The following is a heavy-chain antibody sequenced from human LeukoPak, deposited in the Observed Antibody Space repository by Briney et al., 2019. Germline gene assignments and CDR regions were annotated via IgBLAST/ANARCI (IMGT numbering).Heavy chain of an antibody. CDR2: IWYDGSNK. J-gene: IGHJ3*02. Sequence: GGSLRLSCAASGFTFSSYGMHWVRQAPGKGLEWVAVIWYDGSNKYYADSVKGRFTISRDNSKNTLYLQMNSLRAEDTAVYYCARDVPAYYYDSSGYTDAFDIWGQGTMVTVSS. CDR1: GFTFSSYG. V-gene: IGHV3-33*01. CDR3: ARDVPAYYYDSSGYTDAFDI. D-gene: IGHD3-22*01.